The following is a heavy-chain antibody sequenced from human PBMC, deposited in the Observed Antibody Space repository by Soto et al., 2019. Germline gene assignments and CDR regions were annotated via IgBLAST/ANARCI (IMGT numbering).Heavy chain of an antibody. CDR2: IYYRGAT. V-gene: IGHV4-31*03. CDR1: GGSISSGNSY. D-gene: IGHD3-10*01. Sequence: QVQLQESGPGLVKPSQTLSLTCNVSGGSISSGNSYWSWIRQHPGKGLEWIGYIYYRGATYYNPSLKRRVRISVAISKEQFPLRLSAVTAADTVVYCCARDYHASGTWLGVDVWGQGTTVTVSS. CDR3: ARDYHASGTWLGVDV. J-gene: IGHJ6*02.